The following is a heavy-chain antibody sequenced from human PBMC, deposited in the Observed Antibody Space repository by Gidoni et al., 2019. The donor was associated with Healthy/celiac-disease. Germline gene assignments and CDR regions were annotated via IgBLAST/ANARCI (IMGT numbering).Heavy chain of an antibody. CDR2: IKQDGSEK. J-gene: IGHJ6*02. D-gene: IGHD3-16*01. CDR3: AREDVLYGMDV. CDR1: GFDFRSYR. V-gene: IGHV3-7*03. Sequence: EVQLVESGGGLVQPGGSLRLSCAASGFDFRSYRMSWVRQAPGKGLEWVANIKQDGSEKYYVDSVKGRFTISRDNAKNSLYLQMNSLRAEDTAVYYCAREDVLYGMDVWGQGTTVTVSS.